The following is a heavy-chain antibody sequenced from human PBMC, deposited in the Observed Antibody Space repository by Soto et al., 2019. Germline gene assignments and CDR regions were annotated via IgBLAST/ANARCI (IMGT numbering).Heavy chain of an antibody. D-gene: IGHD6-13*01. J-gene: IGHJ4*02. CDR1: VFTFSTYA. CDR3: AKVGAAAGYDY. Sequence: GWSLRLACASSVFTFSTYAMSWVRQAPGKGLDWVSALSGGNTYYADSVKGRFTISRDNSKNTLYLQMNSLRAEDTAVYYCAKVGAAAGYDYWGRGTLVTVSS. CDR2: LSGGNT. V-gene: IGHV3-23*01.